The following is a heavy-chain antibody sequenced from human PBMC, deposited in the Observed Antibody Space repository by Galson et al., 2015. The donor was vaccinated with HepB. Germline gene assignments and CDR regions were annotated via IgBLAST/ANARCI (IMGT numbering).Heavy chain of an antibody. Sequence: SLRLSCAASGFTFSSYAMSWVRQAPGKGLEWVSAISGSGGSTYYADSVKGRFTISRDNSKNTLYLQMNSLRAEDTAVYYCAKSPHQLRYFDWLLSDRIWFDFDYWGQGTLVTVSS. V-gene: IGHV3-23*01. J-gene: IGHJ4*02. D-gene: IGHD3-9*01. CDR3: AKSPHQLRYFDWLLSDRIWFDFDY. CDR2: ISGSGGST. CDR1: GFTFSSYA.